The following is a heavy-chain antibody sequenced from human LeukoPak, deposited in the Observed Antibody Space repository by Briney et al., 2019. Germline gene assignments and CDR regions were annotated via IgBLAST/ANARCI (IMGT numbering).Heavy chain of an antibody. V-gene: IGHV3-15*01. CDR3: QGGRF. J-gene: IGHJ4*02. D-gene: IGHD1-26*01. CDR2: IKSKTDGGTT. CDR1: GFXFTNAW. Sequence: PGGSLRLSCSASGFXFTNAWISWVRQAPGKGLEWVGRIKSKTDGGTTDYAAPVKGRFSISRDDSKNTLYLQMNSLKSEDTAVYYCQGGRFWGQGTLVTVSS.